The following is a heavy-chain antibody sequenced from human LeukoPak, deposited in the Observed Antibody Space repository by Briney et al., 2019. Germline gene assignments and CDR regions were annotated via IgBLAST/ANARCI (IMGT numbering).Heavy chain of an antibody. Sequence: ASVKVSCKASGYTLTYRYLHWVRQAPGQAPEWVGWITPFNGNTKYAQKFQDRVSFSTDTSMSTAYMELSSLRSEDTAMYFCASAEGGPTPDGILDTWGQGTLVTVSS. D-gene: IGHD1-1*01. CDR1: GYTLTYRY. CDR2: ITPFNGNT. CDR3: ASAEGGPTPDGILDT. J-gene: IGHJ5*02. V-gene: IGHV1-45*02.